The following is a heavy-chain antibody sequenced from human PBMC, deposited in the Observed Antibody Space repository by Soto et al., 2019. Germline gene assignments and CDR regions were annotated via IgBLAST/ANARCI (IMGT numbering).Heavy chain of an antibody. CDR3: ARDHRPYYDLQYGMDV. Sequence: GGSLRLSCAASGFIFSSFSMHWVRQAPGKGLEWVTVISYDGNNKYYADSAKGRFTISRDNSRNTLYLQMNSLRAEDTAVYYCARDHRPYYDLQYGMDVWGQGTTVTVSS. CDR1: GFIFSSFS. D-gene: IGHD3-3*01. CDR2: ISYDGNNK. V-gene: IGHV3-30-3*01. J-gene: IGHJ6*02.